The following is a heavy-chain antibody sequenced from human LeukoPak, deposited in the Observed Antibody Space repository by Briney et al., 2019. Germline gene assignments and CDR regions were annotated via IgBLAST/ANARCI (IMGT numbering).Heavy chain of an antibody. J-gene: IGHJ3*02. CDR2: ISWNSGSI. Sequence: GGSLRLSCAASGFTFDDYAMHWVRQAPGKGLEWVSGISWNSGSIGYADSVKGRFTISRDNAKNSLYLQMNSLRAEDTALYYCAKETYYDSSGGNAFDIWGQGTMVTVSS. CDR3: AKETYYDSSGGNAFDI. D-gene: IGHD3-22*01. CDR1: GFTFDDYA. V-gene: IGHV3-9*01.